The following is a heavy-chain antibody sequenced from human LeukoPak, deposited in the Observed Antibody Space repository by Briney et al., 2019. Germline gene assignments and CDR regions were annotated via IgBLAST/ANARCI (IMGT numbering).Heavy chain of an antibody. D-gene: IGHD5-18*01. Sequence: PSETLSLTCTVSGGSISSYYWSWIRQPAGKGLEWIGRIYTSGSTNYNPSLKSRVTMSVDTSKNQFSLKLSSVTAADTAVYYCARDLDTAMVKGVFAFDIWGQRTMVTVSS. CDR3: ARDLDTAMVKGVFAFDI. CDR2: IYTSGST. J-gene: IGHJ3*02. V-gene: IGHV4-4*07. CDR1: GGSISSYY.